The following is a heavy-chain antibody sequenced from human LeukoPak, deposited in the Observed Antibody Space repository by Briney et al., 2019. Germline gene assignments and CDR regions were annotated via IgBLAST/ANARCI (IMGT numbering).Heavy chain of an antibody. Sequence: SETLSLTCTVSGGSISSVGYYWSWIRQHPGKGLEWIGYIYYSGSTYYNPSLKSRVTISVDTSKNQFSLKLSSVTAADTAVYYCARELDYGDYGGFDYWGQGTLVTVSS. V-gene: IGHV4-31*03. CDR2: IYYSGST. D-gene: IGHD4-17*01. CDR3: ARELDYGDYGGFDY. J-gene: IGHJ4*02. CDR1: GGSISSVGYY.